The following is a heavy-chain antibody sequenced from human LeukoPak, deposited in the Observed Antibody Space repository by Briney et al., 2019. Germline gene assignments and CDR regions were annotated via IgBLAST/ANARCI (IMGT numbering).Heavy chain of an antibody. D-gene: IGHD4-11*01. CDR1: GGSFSGYY. V-gene: IGHV4-34*01. Sequence: SETLSLTCAVYGGSFSGYYWSWIRQPPGKGLEWIGEINHSGSTNYNPSLKSRVTISVDTSKNQFSLKLSSVTAADTAVYYCARGFLVNDCSNYGPKNFDYWGQGTLVTVSS. J-gene: IGHJ4*02. CDR3: ARGFLVNDCSNYGPKNFDY. CDR2: INHSGST.